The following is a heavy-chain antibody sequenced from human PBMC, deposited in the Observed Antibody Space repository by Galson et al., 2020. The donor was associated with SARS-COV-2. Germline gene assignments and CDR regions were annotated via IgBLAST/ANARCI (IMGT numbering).Heavy chain of an antibody. CDR2: IYYSGST. J-gene: IGHJ6*02. CDR1: GGSISSSSYY. V-gene: IGHV4-39*07. Sequence: SETLSLTCTVSGGSISSSSYYWGWIRQPPGKGLEWIGSIYYSGSTYYNPSLKSRVTISVDTSKNQFSLKLSSVTAADTAVYYCARGVGSSWSYYYYYGMDVWGQGTTVTVSS. D-gene: IGHD6-13*01. CDR3: ARGVGSSWSYYYYYGMDV.